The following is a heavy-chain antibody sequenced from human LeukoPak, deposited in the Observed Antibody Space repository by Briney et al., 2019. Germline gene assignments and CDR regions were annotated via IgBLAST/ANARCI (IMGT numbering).Heavy chain of an antibody. CDR2: ISFDGSKT. CDR1: GFTFSSYT. CDR3: ARLSAPVAFRNWLDP. Sequence: GGSLRLSCAASGFTFSSYTMHWVRQAPGRGLEWVAAISFDGSKTFYADSVKGRFTISRDNSNNTLFLQMNRLTPEDTATFYCARLSAPVAFRNWLDPWGPGSLVSVSS. J-gene: IGHJ5*02. V-gene: IGHV3-30*04.